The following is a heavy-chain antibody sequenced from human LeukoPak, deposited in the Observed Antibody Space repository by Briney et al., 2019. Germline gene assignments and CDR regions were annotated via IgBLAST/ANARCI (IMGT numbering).Heavy chain of an antibody. CDR2: VSSSSSYI. CDR1: GFTFSSYS. J-gene: IGHJ3*02. CDR3: ARDIGGSYSRRLGFVI. D-gene: IGHD1-26*01. Sequence: GGSLRLSCAASGFTFSSYSMNWVRQAPGKGLEWVSSVSSSSSYIYYADSVKGRFTISRDNAKNSLYLQMNSLRAEDTAVYYCARDIGGSYSRRLGFVIWGQGTMVTVSS. V-gene: IGHV3-21*01.